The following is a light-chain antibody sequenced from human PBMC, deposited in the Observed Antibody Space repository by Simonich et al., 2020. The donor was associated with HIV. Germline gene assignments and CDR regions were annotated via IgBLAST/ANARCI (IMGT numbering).Light chain of an antibody. CDR2: DAS. Sequence: EIVLTQHPGTLSLSSRERATLSCRASKRVSSSNLAWYQQKPGLAPRLLIYDASTRATGIPARFSGSGSGTDFTLTISRLQPEDFSVYYCQQYGSSPTFGQGTRLEIK. CDR3: QQYGSSPT. V-gene: IGKV3D-20*01. J-gene: IGKJ5*01. CDR1: KRVSSSN.